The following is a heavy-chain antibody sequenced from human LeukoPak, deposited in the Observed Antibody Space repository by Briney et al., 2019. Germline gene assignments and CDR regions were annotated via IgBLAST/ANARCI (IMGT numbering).Heavy chain of an antibody. Sequence: PGGSLRLSCAASGFTFSSYGMHWVRQAPGKGLEWVSFIRYDGSNTYYTDSVKGRFTISRDNSKNTLYLQMNSLRAEDTAVYYCAKGRGWEASYYYYYIDVWGKGTTVTIS. CDR1: GFTFSSYG. J-gene: IGHJ6*03. V-gene: IGHV3-30*02. CDR3: AKGRGWEASYYYYYIDV. D-gene: IGHD1-26*01. CDR2: IRYDGSNT.